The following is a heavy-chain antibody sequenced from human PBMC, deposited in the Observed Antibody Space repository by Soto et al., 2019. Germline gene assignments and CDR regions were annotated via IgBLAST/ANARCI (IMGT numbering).Heavy chain of an antibody. D-gene: IGHD2-15*01. CDR1: GFTFSSYW. J-gene: IGHJ4*02. CDR2: IKQDGSAK. Sequence: EVQLVESGGGLVQPGGSLRLSCAASGFTFSSYWMSWVRQAPGKGLEWVANIKQDGSAKYYVESVKGRFTISRDNAKNSLYLQMNSLRAEDTAVYYCARQYCSGGGCYEAIDYWGQGTLVTVSS. CDR3: ARQYCSGGGCYEAIDY. V-gene: IGHV3-7*01.